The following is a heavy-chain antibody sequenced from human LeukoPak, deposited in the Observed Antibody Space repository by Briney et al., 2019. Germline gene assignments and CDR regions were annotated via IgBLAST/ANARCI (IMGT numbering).Heavy chain of an antibody. Sequence: SETLSLTCTVSGASISSRSYYWSWIRQPAGKGLEWIGRIYTSGSTNYNPSLESRVTMSVDTSKNQFSLKLSSVTAADTAVYYCARDEYYYDSSGYYRFDYWGQGTLVTVSS. J-gene: IGHJ4*02. CDR1: GASISSRSYY. D-gene: IGHD3-22*01. CDR2: IYTSGST. V-gene: IGHV4-61*02. CDR3: ARDEYYYDSSGYYRFDY.